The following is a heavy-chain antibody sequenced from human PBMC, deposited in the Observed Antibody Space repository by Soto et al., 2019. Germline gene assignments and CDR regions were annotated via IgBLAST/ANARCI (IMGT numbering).Heavy chain of an antibody. V-gene: IGHV3-48*01. Sequence: EVQLVESGGGLVQPGGSLRLSCAASGFTFSSYSMNWVRQAPGKGLEWVSYISSSSSTIYYADSVKGRFTISRDNAKNSLYLQMNSLRAEDTAVYYCARKWRTALLPPSYYYYMDVWGKGTTVTVSS. J-gene: IGHJ6*03. CDR3: ARKWRTALLPPSYYYYMDV. CDR1: GFTFSSYS. CDR2: ISSSSSTI. D-gene: IGHD2-8*01.